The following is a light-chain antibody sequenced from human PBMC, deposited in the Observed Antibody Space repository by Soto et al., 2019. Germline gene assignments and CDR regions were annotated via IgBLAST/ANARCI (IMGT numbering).Light chain of an antibody. CDR1: QSLSSNF. V-gene: IGKV3-20*01. CDR2: DSS. Sequence: EIVLTQYQATLSLSPAERATLXFRSSQSLSSNFLAWYQQKPGQPPRLLIYDSSTRATGFPDRFSGSGSGTDFTLTIIRLEPEDFAVYYCQQYDISPWTFGQGTKVDIK. CDR3: QQYDISPWT. J-gene: IGKJ1*01.